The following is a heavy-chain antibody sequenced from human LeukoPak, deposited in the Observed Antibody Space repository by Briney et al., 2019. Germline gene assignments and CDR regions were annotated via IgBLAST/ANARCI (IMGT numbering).Heavy chain of an antibody. J-gene: IGHJ5*02. D-gene: IGHD2-8*01. Sequence: PSETLSLTCAVYGGSFSGYYWSWIRQPPGKGLEWIGEINHSGSTYYNPSLKSRVTISVDTSKNQFSLKLSSVTAADTAVYYCARSPGGVNNWFDPWGQGTLVTVSS. CDR1: GGSFSGYY. CDR2: INHSGST. CDR3: ARSPGGVNNWFDP. V-gene: IGHV4-34*01.